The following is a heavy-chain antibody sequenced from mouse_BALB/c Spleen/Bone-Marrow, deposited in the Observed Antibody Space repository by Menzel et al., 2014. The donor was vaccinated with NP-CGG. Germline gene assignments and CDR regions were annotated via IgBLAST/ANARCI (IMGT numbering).Heavy chain of an antibody. D-gene: IGHD1-1*01. J-gene: IGHJ2*01. CDR1: GFDFSRYW. CDR3: ARRGYYGHFAY. CDR2: INPESSTI. V-gene: IGHV4-1*02. Sequence: EVQLQESGSGLVQPGGSLKLSCAASGFDFSRYWMSWVRQAPGKGLEWIGEINPESSTINYTPSLKDKFIISRDNAKKTLYLHMSKVRSEDTALYYCARRGYYGHFAYWGQGTTLTVSS.